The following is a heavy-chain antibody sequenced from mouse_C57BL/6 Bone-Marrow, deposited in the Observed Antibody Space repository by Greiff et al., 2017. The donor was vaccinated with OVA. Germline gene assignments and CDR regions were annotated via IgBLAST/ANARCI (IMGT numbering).Heavy chain of an antibody. CDR2: IYWDDDK. CDR1: GFSLSTSGMG. J-gene: IGHJ4*01. D-gene: IGHD1-1*01. V-gene: IGHV8-12*01. Sequence: QVTLKESGPGILQSSQTLSLTCSFSGFSLSTSGMGVSWIRQPSGKGLEWLAHIYWDDDKRYNPSLKSRLTISKYTSRNQVFLKTTSVDTADTATYYCARSYGSSYLYAMDYWGQGTSVTVSS. CDR3: ARSYGSSYLYAMDY.